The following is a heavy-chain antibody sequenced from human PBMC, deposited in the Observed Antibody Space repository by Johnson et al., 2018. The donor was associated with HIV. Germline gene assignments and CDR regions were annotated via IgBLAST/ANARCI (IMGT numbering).Heavy chain of an antibody. CDR2: ISSSGSTI. V-gene: IGHV3-48*04. CDR1: GFTFSSYG. Sequence: VQLVESGGGVVQPGRSLRLSCAASGFTFSSYGMHWVRQAPGKGLEWVSYISSSGSTIYYADSVKGRFTISRDNAKNSLYLQMNSLRAEDTAVYYCAREYEAFDIWGQGTMVTVSS. J-gene: IGHJ3*02. CDR3: AREYEAFDI.